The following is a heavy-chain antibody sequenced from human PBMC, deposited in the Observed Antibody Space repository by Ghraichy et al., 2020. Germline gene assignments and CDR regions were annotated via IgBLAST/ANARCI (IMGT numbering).Heavy chain of an antibody. V-gene: IGHV3-7*03. CDR3: VRPLTRVLAF. CDR2: IDQLGNER. CDR1: GFTFSNDW. D-gene: IGHD1-1*01. J-gene: IGHJ4*02. Sequence: GGSLRLSCIGSGFTFSNDWMIWVRQPPGRRLEWVANIDQLGNERYYVDSVKVRFTISRDNAKNSVYLQMNSPRVDDTAVYYCVRPLTRVLAFWGPGALVTVSS.